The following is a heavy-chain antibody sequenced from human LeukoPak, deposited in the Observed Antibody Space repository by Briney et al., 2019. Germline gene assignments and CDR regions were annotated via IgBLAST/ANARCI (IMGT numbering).Heavy chain of an antibody. CDR2: ISYDGSNK. V-gene: IGHV3-30-3*01. CDR3: ARVVRVRGAFDI. J-gene: IGHJ3*02. D-gene: IGHD3-10*01. CDR1: GFTFSSYA. Sequence: GRSLRLSCAASGFTFSSYAMHWVRQAPGKGLEWVAVISYDGSNKYYADSVKGRFTISRDNSKNTLYLQMNSLRAEDTAVYYCARVVRVRGAFDIWGQGTMVTVSS.